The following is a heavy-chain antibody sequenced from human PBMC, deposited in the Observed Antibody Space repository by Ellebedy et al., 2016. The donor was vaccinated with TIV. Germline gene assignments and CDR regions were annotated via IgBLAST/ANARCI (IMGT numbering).Heavy chain of an antibody. Sequence: PGGSLRLSCVASGFSFSTYGMHWVRQAPGKGLEWVAFKRFDGRNEYNGDSVKGRFIISRDLSKNTLYLQMNRMTSDDTGIYYCTRETNPPPGALAGTGFDCWGQGILVIVSS. CDR3: TRETNPPPGALAGTGFDC. V-gene: IGHV3-30*02. CDR2: KRFDGRNE. J-gene: IGHJ4*02. D-gene: IGHD6-19*01. CDR1: GFSFSTYG.